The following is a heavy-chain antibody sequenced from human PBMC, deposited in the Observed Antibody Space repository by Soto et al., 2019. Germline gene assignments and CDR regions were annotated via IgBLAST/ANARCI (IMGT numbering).Heavy chain of an antibody. CDR1: GGSISSYY. V-gene: IGHV4-59*01. J-gene: IGHJ1*01. D-gene: IGHD6-13*01. CDR3: ARFMAAAGYFQH. CDR2: IYYSGST. Sequence: SETLSLTCPVSGGSISSYYWSWIRQPPGKGLEWIGYIYYSGSTNYNPSLKSRVTISVDTSKNQFSLKLSSVTAADTAVYYCARFMAAAGYFQHWGQGTLVTVSS.